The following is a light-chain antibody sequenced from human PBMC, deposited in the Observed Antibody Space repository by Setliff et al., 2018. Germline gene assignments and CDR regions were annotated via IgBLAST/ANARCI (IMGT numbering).Light chain of an antibody. V-gene: IGLV1-47*01. CDR3: AAWDDGLSGPV. CDR2: RTN. Sequence: KRVTIPCSGSTSNIGNNYVSWYQQLPGAAPKLLIYRTNQRPSGVPDRFSASKSGTSTSLAISGLRSEDEADYYCAAWDDGLSGPVFGGGTKVTVL. CDR1: TSNIGNNY. J-gene: IGLJ3*02.